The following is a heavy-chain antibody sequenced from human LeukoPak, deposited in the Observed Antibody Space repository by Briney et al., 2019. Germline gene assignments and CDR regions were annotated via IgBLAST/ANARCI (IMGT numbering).Heavy chain of an antibody. CDR1: GGAFSGYY. CDR2: INHSGST. V-gene: IGHV4-34*01. J-gene: IGHJ3*02. CDR3: ARHDRGGLDAFDI. Sequence: SETLSLTCAVYGGAFSGYYWGWIRQPPGKGLEWIGEINHSGSTNYNPSLKSRVTISVDTSKNQFSLKLSSVTAADTAVYYCARHDRGGLDAFDIWGQGTMVTVFS. D-gene: IGHD3-16*01.